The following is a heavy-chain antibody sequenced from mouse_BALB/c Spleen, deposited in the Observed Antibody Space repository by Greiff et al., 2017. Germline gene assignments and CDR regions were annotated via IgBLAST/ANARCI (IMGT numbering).Heavy chain of an antibody. D-gene: IGHD1-2*01. J-gene: IGHJ3*01. Sequence: EVHLVESGGGLVQPGGSRKLSCAASGFTFSSFGMHWVRQAPEKGLEWVAYISSGSSTIYYADTVKGRFTISRDNPKNTLFLQMTSLRSEDTAMYYCARSITTAKAYWGQGTLVTVSA. CDR1: GFTFSSFG. CDR2: ISSGSSTI. CDR3: ARSITTAKAY. V-gene: IGHV5-17*02.